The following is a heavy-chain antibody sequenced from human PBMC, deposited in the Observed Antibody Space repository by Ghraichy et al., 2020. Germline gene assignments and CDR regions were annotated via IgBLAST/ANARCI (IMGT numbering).Heavy chain of an antibody. CDR3: ARTVDCSGGSCYSALYYYGMDV. CDR2: INPNSGGT. Sequence: ASVKVSCKASGYTFTGYYMHWVRQAPGQGLEWMGWINPNSGGTNYAQKFQGRVTMTRDTSISTAYMELSRLRSDDTAVYYCARTVDCSGGSCYSALYYYGMDVWGQVTTVTVSS. CDR1: GYTFTGYY. V-gene: IGHV1-2*02. D-gene: IGHD2-15*01. J-gene: IGHJ6*02.